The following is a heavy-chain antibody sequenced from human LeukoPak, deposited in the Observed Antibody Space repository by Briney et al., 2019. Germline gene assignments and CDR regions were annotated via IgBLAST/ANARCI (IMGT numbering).Heavy chain of an antibody. CDR2: IYHSGST. V-gene: IGHV4-38-2*02. J-gene: IGHJ2*01. D-gene: IGHD6-19*01. Sequence: SETLSLTCTVSGYSISSGYYWGWIRQPPGKGLEWIGSIYHSGSTYYNPSLKSRVTISVDKSKNQFSLKLSSVTAADTAVYYCARGIAVAGTEYFDLWGRGTLVTVSS. CDR3: ARGIAVAGTEYFDL. CDR1: GYSISSGYY.